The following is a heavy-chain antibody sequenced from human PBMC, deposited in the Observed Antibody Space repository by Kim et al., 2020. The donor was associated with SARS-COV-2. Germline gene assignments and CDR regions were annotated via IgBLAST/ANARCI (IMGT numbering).Heavy chain of an antibody. CDR1: GFIFSDYR. Sequence: GSLRLSCAASGFIFSDYRMTWVRQAPGKGLEWVANIIQDGSEKYYVDSVKGRFTISRDNAKNSLYLQMNSLRTEDTAVYYCARNGIVVSATPWVWGQGTLDTVSS. V-gene: IGHV3-7*01. CDR3: ARNGIVVSATPWV. CDR2: IIQDGSEK. D-gene: IGHD6-19*01. J-gene: IGHJ4*02.